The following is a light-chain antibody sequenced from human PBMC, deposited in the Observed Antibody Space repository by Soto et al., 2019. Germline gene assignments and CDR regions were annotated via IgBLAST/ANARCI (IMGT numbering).Light chain of an antibody. CDR3: SSYTTTSTDV. Sequence: QSALTQPASVSGSPGQSIAISCTGTSSDVGSYNYVSWYQQHPGKAPKLMIYDVSNRPSGLSDRFSGSKSGNTASLTISGLQTEDEADYYCSSYTTTSTDVFGTGTKLTVL. CDR1: SSDVGSYNY. CDR2: DVS. V-gene: IGLV2-14*01. J-gene: IGLJ1*01.